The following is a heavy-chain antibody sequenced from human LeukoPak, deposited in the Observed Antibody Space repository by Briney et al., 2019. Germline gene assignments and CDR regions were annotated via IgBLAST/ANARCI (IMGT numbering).Heavy chain of an antibody. V-gene: IGHV3-23*01. CDR2: ISGSGGST. CDR3: ADQVRGWTSFDY. J-gene: IGHJ4*02. CDR1: GFTFSSYA. Sequence: GGSLRLSCAASGFTFSSYAMSWVRQAPGNGLEWVSAISGSGGSTYYADSVKGRFTISRDNSKNTLYLQMNSLRAEDTAVYYCADQVRGWTSFDYWGQGTLVTVSS. D-gene: IGHD6-19*01.